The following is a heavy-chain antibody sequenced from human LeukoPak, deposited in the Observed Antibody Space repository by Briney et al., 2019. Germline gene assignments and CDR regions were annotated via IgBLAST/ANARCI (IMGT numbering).Heavy chain of an antibody. CDR2: IYYSGST. J-gene: IGHJ2*01. Sequence: SETLSLTCTVSGGSISSYYWSWIRQPPGKGLEWIGYIYYSGSTNYNSSLKSRVTISVDTSKNQFSLKLSSVTAADTAVYYCARGGQQLANWYFALWGRGTLVTVSS. CDR3: ARGGQQLANWYFAL. V-gene: IGHV4-59*01. CDR1: GGSISSYY. D-gene: IGHD6-13*01.